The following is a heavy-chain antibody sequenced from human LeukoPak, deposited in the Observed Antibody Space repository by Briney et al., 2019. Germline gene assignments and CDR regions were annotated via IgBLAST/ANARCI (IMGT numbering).Heavy chain of an antibody. CDR1: GGSISSGDYY. D-gene: IGHD3-3*01. Sequence: SETLSLTCTVSGGSISSGDYYWSWIRQPPGKGLEWIGYIYYSGSSYYNPSLKSRVTISVDRSKNQFSLKLSSVTAADTAVYYCARVALITIHENDAFDIWGQGTVVTVSS. V-gene: IGHV4-30-4*01. J-gene: IGHJ3*02. CDR3: ARVALITIHENDAFDI. CDR2: IYYSGSS.